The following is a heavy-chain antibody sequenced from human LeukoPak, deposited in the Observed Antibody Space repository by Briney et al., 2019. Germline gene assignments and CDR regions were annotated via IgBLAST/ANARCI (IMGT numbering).Heavy chain of an antibody. CDR2: FSSGVVTI. D-gene: IGHD3-9*01. J-gene: IGHJ6*02. Sequence: GGSLRVSCADPGFTLSSYSTSWGCPALGEGLEWISQFSSGVVTINYTDTVKGRFTISRDNAQNSLYLQMNSLRDEDTAVYYCARDSGSGDYDSLAEYYQYYYAMDVWGQGTTVTVSS. CDR3: ARDSGSGDYDSLAEYYQYYYAMDV. CDR1: GFTLSSYS. V-gene: IGHV3-48*02.